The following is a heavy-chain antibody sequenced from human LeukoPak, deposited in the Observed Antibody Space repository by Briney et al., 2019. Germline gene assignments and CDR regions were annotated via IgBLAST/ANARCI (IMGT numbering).Heavy chain of an antibody. Sequence: KPSETLSLTCTVSGGSISSSSYYWGWIRQPPGKGLEWIGSIYYSGSTYYNPSLKSRVTISVDTSKNQFSLKLSSVTAADTAVYYCARRRYYDSSGYLYYFDYWGQGTLVTVSS. D-gene: IGHD3-22*01. V-gene: IGHV4-39*01. CDR1: GGSISSSSYY. J-gene: IGHJ4*02. CDR3: ARRRYYDSSGYLYYFDY. CDR2: IYYSGST.